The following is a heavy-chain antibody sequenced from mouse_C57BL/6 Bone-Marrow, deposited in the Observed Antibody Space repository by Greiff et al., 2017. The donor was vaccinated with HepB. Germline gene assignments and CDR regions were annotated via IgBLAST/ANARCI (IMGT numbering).Heavy chain of an antibody. CDR2: IDPEDGET. J-gene: IGHJ1*03. D-gene: IGHD1-1*01. Sequence: EVQLVESGAELVKPGASVKLSCTASGFNIKDYYMHWVKQRTEQGLEWIGRIDPEDGETKYAPKFQGKATITADTSSNTAYLQLSSLTSEDTAVYYCATYYYGSSYEGYFDVWGTGTTVTVSS. V-gene: IGHV14-2*01. CDR1: GFNIKDYY. CDR3: ATYYYGSSYEGYFDV.